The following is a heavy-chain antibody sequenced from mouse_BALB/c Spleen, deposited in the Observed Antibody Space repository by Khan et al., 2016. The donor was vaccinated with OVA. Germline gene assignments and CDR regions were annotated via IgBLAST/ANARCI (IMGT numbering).Heavy chain of an antibody. J-gene: IGHJ3*01. Sequence: QVQLKESGPGLVAPSQTLSITCTVSGFSLTSYGVHWVRQPPGKGLEWLGVIWAGGSTNHNSALMSRLSISKDNSKSHVFLILNSLQTDDTAMYYGARAFYYGAWFAYWGQGTLVTVSA. D-gene: IGHD1-1*01. V-gene: IGHV2-9*02. CDR3: ARAFYYGAWFAY. CDR2: IWAGGST. CDR1: GFSLTSYG.